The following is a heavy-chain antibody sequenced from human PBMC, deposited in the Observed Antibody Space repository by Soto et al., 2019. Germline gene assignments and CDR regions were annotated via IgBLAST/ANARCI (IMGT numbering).Heavy chain of an antibody. CDR2: ISAYNGNT. Sequence: GASVKVSCKASGYTFTSYGISWVRQAPGQGLEWMGWISAYNGNTNYAQKLQGRVTMTTDTSTSTAYMELRSLRSDDTAVYYCARKKILEWPNLYYYGMDVWGQGTTVTVSS. V-gene: IGHV1-18*01. CDR1: GYTFTSYG. CDR3: ARKKILEWPNLYYYGMDV. J-gene: IGHJ6*02. D-gene: IGHD3-3*01.